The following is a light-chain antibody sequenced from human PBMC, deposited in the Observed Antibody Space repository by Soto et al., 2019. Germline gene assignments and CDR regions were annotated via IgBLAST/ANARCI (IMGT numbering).Light chain of an antibody. CDR1: QSVSSSY. CDR3: QQYGSSPYT. J-gene: IGKJ2*01. CDR2: DAS. Sequence: EMVLTQSPATVSLSPGERATLSCVAIQSVSSSYLAWHQQKPGLAPRLLIYDASSRATGIPDRFSGSGSGTDFTLTISRLEPEDFAVYYCQQYGSSPYTFGQGTKLEIK. V-gene: IGKV3D-20*01.